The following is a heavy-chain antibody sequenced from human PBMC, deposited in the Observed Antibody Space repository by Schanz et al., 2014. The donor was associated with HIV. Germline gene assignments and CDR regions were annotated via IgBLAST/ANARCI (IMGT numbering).Heavy chain of an antibody. D-gene: IGHD1-26*01. Sequence: QVHLVQSGAEVRDPGASVKVSCRSSGYTFTRYGISWVRQAPGQGLEWKGWFNAANGHITYAQKLQGRVTMTTDTSTSTAYMELRSLRSDDTAVYYCAREWAFDFWGQGTLVTVSS. CDR2: FNAANGHI. CDR1: GYTFTRYG. J-gene: IGHJ4*02. V-gene: IGHV1-18*01. CDR3: AREWAFDF.